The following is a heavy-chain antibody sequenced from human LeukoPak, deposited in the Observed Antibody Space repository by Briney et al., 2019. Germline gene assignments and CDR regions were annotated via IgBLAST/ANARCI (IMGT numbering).Heavy chain of an antibody. CDR1: GFTFSDYY. Sequence: SGGSLRLSCAASGFTFSDYYMSWVRQAPGKGLEWVANIKTDGGAEHYVDSVKGRFTISRDNAKNSLYLQMNNLRAEDTAVYYCATYYYNSGPSKDWGQGALVIVSS. CDR2: IKTDGGAE. CDR3: ATYYYNSGPSKD. J-gene: IGHJ4*02. V-gene: IGHV3-7*05. D-gene: IGHD3-22*01.